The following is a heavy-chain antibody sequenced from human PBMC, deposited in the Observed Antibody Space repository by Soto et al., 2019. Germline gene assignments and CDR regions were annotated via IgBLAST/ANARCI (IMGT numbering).Heavy chain of an antibody. CDR3: ARGGSVRLLEWSSFYGMDV. J-gene: IGHJ6*02. V-gene: IGHV1-3*05. CDR1: GNTFTSYA. Sequence: QVQLVQSGAEEKKPGASVKVSCKASGNTFTSYAMHWVRQTPGQRLEWMGWINGANGDTKYSQKFQGRVTITRDRSASTAYMELSSLRSEDTAVYYCARGGSVRLLEWSSFYGMDVWGQGTTVTVSS. CDR2: INGANGDT. D-gene: IGHD3-3*01.